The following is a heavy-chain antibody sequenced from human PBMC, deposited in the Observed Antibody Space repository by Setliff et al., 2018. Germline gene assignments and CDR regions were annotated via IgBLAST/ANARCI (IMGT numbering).Heavy chain of an antibody. D-gene: IGHD1-26*01. CDR2: IIPIFGTA. Sequence: SVKVSCKASGGTFINYAISWVRQAPGQGLEWMGGIIPIFGTANYAQKFQGRVTITADESTSTAYMELSSLRSEDTAVYYCARGDVYSGSYYHFDYWGQGTPVTVSS. CDR3: ARGDVYSGSYYHFDY. V-gene: IGHV1-69*13. J-gene: IGHJ4*02. CDR1: GGTFINYA.